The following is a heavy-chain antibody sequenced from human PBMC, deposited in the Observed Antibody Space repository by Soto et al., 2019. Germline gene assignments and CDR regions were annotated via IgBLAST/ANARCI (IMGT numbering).Heavy chain of an antibody. CDR2: IRSSGSPI. V-gene: IGHV3-48*01. CDR3: VRDPDALDV. Sequence: HPGGSLRLSCATSGFTFSSYSMNWVRQAPGKGLEWVAYIRSSGSPIYYADFVEGRFTISRDNVKNSLSLQMNSLRVDDTAVYYCVRDPDALDVWGEGTTVTVSS. D-gene: IGHD2-2*01. J-gene: IGHJ6*04. CDR1: GFTFSSYS.